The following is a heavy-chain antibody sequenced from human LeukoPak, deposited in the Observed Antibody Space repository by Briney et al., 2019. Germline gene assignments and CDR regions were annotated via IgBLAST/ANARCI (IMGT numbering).Heavy chain of an antibody. CDR1: GGSINYYY. J-gene: IGHJ3*02. Sequence: SETLSLTCTVSGGSINYYYWNWIRQPAGKGLEWIGRIYASGSTNYSPSLKSRVSMSVDRSKNQFSLRLTSVTAADTAIYYCATNAGRVAAGAFDIWGQGTMVTVST. CDR2: IYASGST. D-gene: IGHD6-19*01. CDR3: ATNAGRVAAGAFDI. V-gene: IGHV4-4*07.